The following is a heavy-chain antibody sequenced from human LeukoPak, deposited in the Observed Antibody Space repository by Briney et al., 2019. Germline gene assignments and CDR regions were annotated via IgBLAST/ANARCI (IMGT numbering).Heavy chain of an antibody. J-gene: IGHJ4*02. V-gene: IGHV3-23*01. CDR3: AKGAGYSYGFHFDY. CDR2: ISGGGGST. D-gene: IGHD5-18*01. CDR1: GFTFTNYA. Sequence: GGSLRLSCAASGFTFTNYAMSWVRQAPGKGLEWVSTISGGGGSTYYADSVKGRFTISRDNSKNTLYLQMNSLRAEDTALYYCAKGAGYSYGFHFDYWGQETLVTVSS.